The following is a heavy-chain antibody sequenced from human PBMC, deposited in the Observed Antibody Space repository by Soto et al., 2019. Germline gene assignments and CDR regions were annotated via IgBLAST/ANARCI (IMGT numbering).Heavy chain of an antibody. V-gene: IGHV3-23*01. CDR2: ISGSGGST. Sequence: GGSLRLSCAASGFTFSSYAMSWVRQAPGKGLEWVSAISGSGGSTYYADSVKGRFTISRDNSKNTLYLQMNSLRAEDTAVYYCAKDREGSMYYYDSSGYHGAFDIWGQGTMVTVSS. J-gene: IGHJ3*02. CDR1: GFTFSSYA. D-gene: IGHD3-22*01. CDR3: AKDREGSMYYYDSSGYHGAFDI.